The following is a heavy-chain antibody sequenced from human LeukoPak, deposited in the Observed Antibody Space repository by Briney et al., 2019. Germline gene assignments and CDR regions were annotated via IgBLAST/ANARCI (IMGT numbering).Heavy chain of an antibody. D-gene: IGHD2-2*01. J-gene: IGHJ6*02. CDR3: ATDPGEIVPAAKGPRGDYCYGMDV. V-gene: IGHV1-24*01. CDR1: GYTLTELS. CDR2: FDPEDGET. Sequence: ASVKVSCKLSGYTLTELSMHWVRQAPGKGLEWMGGFDPEDGETIYAQKFQGRVTMTEDTSTDTAYMELNSLRSDDTAVYYCATDPGEIVPAAKGPRGDYCYGMDVWGQGTTVTVS.